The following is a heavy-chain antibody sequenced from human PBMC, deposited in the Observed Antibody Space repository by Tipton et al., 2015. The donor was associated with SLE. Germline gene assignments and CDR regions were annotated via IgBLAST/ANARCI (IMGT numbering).Heavy chain of an antibody. CDR1: GYTFTSYA. Sequence: QVQLVQSGAEIKKPGASVKVSCKASGYTFTSYAISWVRQAPGQGLEWMGWINPYTGNTDYAQKVQGRVTMTTDTSRSTAYLDLRVLRPDDTAVYYCAERYVTFDIWGQGTMVSVSS. V-gene: IGHV1-18*01. J-gene: IGHJ3*02. CDR2: INPYTGNT. D-gene: IGHD3-10*02. CDR3: AERYVTFDI.